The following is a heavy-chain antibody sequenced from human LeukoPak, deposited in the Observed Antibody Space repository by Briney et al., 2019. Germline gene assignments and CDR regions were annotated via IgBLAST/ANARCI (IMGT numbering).Heavy chain of an antibody. V-gene: IGHV3-21*01. CDR1: GFTFSSYK. Sequence: GGSLRLSCAASGFTFSSYKMNSVRQAPGKGLEWVSSISSSGSYIYYADSVKGRFTISRDNAKNSLYLQMNILRDEDTTVYYSASGYYSSSPIDYWGQGTLVTVSS. CDR3: ASGYYSSSPIDY. J-gene: IGHJ4*02. D-gene: IGHD6-13*01. CDR2: ISSSGSYI.